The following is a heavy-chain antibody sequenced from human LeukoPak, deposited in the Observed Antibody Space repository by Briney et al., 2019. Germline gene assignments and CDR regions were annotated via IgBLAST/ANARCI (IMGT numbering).Heavy chain of an antibody. CDR3: ARQWLVSPLFPC. D-gene: IGHD6-19*01. CDR2: INHSGST. CDR1: GGSLDGYY. Sequence: PSETLSLTCAVSGGSLDGYYWSWIRQPPGKGLEWIGEINHSGSTNYNPSLKSRVTISVDTSKNQLSLKLSSMTAADTAVYYCARQWLVSPLFPCGGQRTLVTVSS. V-gene: IGHV4-34*01. J-gene: IGHJ4*02.